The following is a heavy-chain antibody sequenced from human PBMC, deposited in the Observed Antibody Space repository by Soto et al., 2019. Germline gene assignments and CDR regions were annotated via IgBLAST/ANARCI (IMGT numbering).Heavy chain of an antibody. J-gene: IGHJ6*02. CDR2: INAGNGNT. CDR3: ASQSMYQLLEGYGMDV. D-gene: IGHD2-2*01. Sequence: ASVKVSCKXSGYTFTSYAMHWVRQAPGQRLEWMGWINAGNGNTKYSQKFQGRVTITRDTSASTAYMELSSLRSEDTAVYYCASQSMYQLLEGYGMDVWGQGTTVTVSS. V-gene: IGHV1-3*01. CDR1: GYTFTSYA.